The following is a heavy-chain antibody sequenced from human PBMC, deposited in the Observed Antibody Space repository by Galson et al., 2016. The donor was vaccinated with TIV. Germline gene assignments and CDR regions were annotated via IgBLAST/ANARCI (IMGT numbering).Heavy chain of an antibody. CDR2: FHHVWNT. J-gene: IGHJ5*02. CDR1: GYSISSGYY. D-gene: IGHD6-13*01. CDR3: VRGYYSSWYPNWFDP. V-gene: IGHV4-38-2*01. Sequence: SETLSLTCAVSGYSISSGYYWGWIRQPPGKGLEWIGNFHHVWNTYYNPSLKSRVTLSVDTSKNQFSLKLSPVPAADTAVYYCVRGYYSSWYPNWFDPCGQGTLVIVSS.